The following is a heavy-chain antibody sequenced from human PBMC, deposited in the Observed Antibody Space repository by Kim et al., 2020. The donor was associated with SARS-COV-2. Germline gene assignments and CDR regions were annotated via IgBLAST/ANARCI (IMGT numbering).Heavy chain of an antibody. J-gene: IGHJ3*02. V-gene: IGHV3-30*04. CDR2: ISYDGSNK. CDR3: ARGGGVKWEPYDAFDI. D-gene: IGHD1-26*01. CDR1: GFTFSSYA. Sequence: GGSLRLSCAASGFTFSSYAMHWVRQAPGKGLEWVAVISYDGSNKYYVDSVKGRFTISRDNSKNTLYLQMNSLRAEDTAVYYCARGGGVKWEPYDAFDIWGQGTMVTVSS.